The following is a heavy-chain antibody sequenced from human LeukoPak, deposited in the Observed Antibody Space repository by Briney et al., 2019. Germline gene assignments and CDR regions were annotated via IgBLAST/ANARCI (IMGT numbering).Heavy chain of an antibody. CDR2: IIPIFGSA. CDR3: AREGYDFWSGYCDY. J-gene: IGHJ4*02. Sequence: SVKVSCKASGGTFSSYAISWVRQAPGQGLEWMGRIIPIFGSANYAQKFQGRVTITTDESTSTAYMELSSLRSEDTAVYYCAREGYDFWSGYCDYWGQGTLVTVSS. CDR1: GGTFSSYA. D-gene: IGHD3-3*01. V-gene: IGHV1-69*05.